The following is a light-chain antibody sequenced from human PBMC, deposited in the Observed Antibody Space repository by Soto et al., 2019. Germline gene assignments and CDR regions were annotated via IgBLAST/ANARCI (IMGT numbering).Light chain of an antibody. J-gene: IGKJ4*01. CDR2: AAS. V-gene: IGKV1-27*01. Sequence: DIQLTHSHSTLAASSLERPTIXLRASQGIGNFLAWYQQKPGKVPKLLIYAASTLQSGVPSRFSGSGSGTDFTLTISSLQPEDVATYYCQKCKVAPFTFGGGTKVDNK. CDR1: QGIGNF. CDR3: QKCKVAPFT.